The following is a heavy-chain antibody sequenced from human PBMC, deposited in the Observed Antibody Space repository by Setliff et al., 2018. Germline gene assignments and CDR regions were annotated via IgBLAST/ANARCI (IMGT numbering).Heavy chain of an antibody. D-gene: IGHD3-22*01. CDR3: ARDTRDRYGNSGHYLSLDY. CDR2: IIPVFGTA. Sequence: SVKVSCKASGGTFRSDGFNWVRQAPGQGLEWMGRIIPVFGTAKYAPNFQGRVTITADESTSTAYMELNSLRSEDTAVYYCARDTRDRYGNSGHYLSLDYWGQGTLVTVS. V-gene: IGHV1-69*13. J-gene: IGHJ4*02. CDR1: GGTFRSDG.